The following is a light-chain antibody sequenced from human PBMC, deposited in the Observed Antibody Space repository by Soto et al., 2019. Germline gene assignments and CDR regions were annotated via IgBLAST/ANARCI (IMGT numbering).Light chain of an antibody. V-gene: IGKV1-12*01. J-gene: IGKJ4*01. Sequence: QITQSPSPLSGSVGDRVTITFRASQTISSWLAWYQQKPGKAPKLLIYAASSLQSGVPSRFSGSGSGTEFTLTISNLQPEDFATYYCQQANSPPLTFGGGTKVDIK. CDR2: AAS. CDR3: QQANSPPLT. CDR1: QTISSW.